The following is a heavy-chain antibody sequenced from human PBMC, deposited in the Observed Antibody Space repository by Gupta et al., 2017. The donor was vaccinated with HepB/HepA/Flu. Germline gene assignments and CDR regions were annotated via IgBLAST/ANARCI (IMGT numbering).Heavy chain of an antibody. CDR1: GGSFSGYY. J-gene: IGHJ4*02. CDR3: ARTYDFWSGYWAY. Sequence: QVQLQQWGAGLLKPSETLSLTCAVYGGSFSGYYWSWIRQPPGKGLEWIGEVNHSGGTNYNPALKSRVTISVDTSKNQFSLKLSSVTAXDTAVYYCARTYDFWSGYWAYWGQGTLVTVSS. D-gene: IGHD3-3*01. CDR2: VNHSGGT. V-gene: IGHV4-34*01.